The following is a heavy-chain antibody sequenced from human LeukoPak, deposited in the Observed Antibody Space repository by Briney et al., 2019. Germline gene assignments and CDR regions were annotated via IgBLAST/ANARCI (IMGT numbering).Heavy chain of an antibody. V-gene: IGHV3-33*01. CDR1: GFTFSSYG. Sequence: PGGSLRLSCAASGFTFSSYGMHWVRQAPGKGLEWVAVIWYDGSNKYYADSVKGRFTISRDNSKNTLYLQMNSLRAEDTAVYYCVRGSGGNGYGYWGDNWGQGTLVTVSS. J-gene: IGHJ4*02. CDR2: IWYDGSNK. D-gene: IGHD5-12*01. CDR3: VRGSGGNGYGYWGDN.